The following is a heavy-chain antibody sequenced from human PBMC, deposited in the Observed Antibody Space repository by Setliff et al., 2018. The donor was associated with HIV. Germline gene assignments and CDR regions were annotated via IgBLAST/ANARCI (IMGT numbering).Heavy chain of an antibody. CDR1: GYTLTELS. V-gene: IGHV1-24*01. Sequence: GASVKVSCKVSGYTLTELSMHWVRQAPGKGLEWMGGFDPEDVETIYAQKFQGRVTMTEDTSTDTAYMELSSLRSEDTAVYYCARDAPGNTESAPGYWGQGTLVTVSS. J-gene: IGHJ4*02. D-gene: IGHD1-7*01. CDR2: FDPEDVET. CDR3: ARDAPGNTESAPGY.